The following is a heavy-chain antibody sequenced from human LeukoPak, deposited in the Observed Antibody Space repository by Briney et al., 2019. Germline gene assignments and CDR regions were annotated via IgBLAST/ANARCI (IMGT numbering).Heavy chain of an antibody. CDR3: ARSSWTYSWFDP. CDR2: INHSGST. Sequence: SETLSLTCAVYGGSFSGYYWSWIRQPPGKGLEWIGEINHSGSTNYNPSLKSRVTISVDTSKNQFSLKLSSVTAADTAVYYCARSSWTYSWFDPWGQGTLVTVSS. CDR1: GGSFSGYY. V-gene: IGHV4-34*01. J-gene: IGHJ5*02. D-gene: IGHD6-13*01.